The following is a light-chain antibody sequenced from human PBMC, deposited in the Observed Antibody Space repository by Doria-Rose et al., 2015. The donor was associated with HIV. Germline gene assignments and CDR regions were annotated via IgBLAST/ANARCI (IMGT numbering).Light chain of an antibody. J-gene: IGKJ5*01. V-gene: IGKV3-20*01. CDR1: QRVKSSY. CDR3: QQYGTSRGT. Sequence: TQPPGTLSLSPGERATLSCRASQRVKSSYLAWYQQKPGQAPRLLIYDASTSATGIPDRFSGSGSGTDLTLTISRLEPEDVAVYYCQQYGTSRGTFGQGTRLEIK. CDR2: DAS.